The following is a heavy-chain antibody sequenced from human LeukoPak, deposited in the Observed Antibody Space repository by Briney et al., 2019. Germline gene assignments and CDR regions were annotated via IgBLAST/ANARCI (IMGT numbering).Heavy chain of an antibody. CDR3: AREAPDSSSGEPGGVFDI. CDR2: ISSSSSYI. CDR1: GFTFSSYG. J-gene: IGHJ3*02. D-gene: IGHD6-13*01. V-gene: IGHV3-21*01. Sequence: PGRSLRLSCAASGFTFSSYGMHWVRQAPGKGLEWVSSISSSSSYIYYADSVKGRFTISRDNAKNSLYLQMNSLRAEDTAVYYCAREAPDSSSGEPGGVFDIWGQGTMVTVSS.